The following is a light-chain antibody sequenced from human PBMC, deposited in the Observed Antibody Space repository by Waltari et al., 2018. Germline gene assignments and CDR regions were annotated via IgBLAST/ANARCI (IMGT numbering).Light chain of an antibody. V-gene: IGKV3-15*01. J-gene: IGKJ4*01. CDR3: QQYNRWPPLT. CDR2: GAS. Sequence: EVVMTQSPAALSVSPGERVTLSCQASQNIDNNLAWYQQKPGQSPRLLIYGASTMATGVPARFSGSGSGTEFTLTISSLQSEDCAVFYCQQYNRWPPLTFGGGTKVEIK. CDR1: QNIDNN.